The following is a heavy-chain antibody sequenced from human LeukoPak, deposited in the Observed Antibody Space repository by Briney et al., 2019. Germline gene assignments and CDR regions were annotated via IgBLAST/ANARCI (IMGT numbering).Heavy chain of an antibody. CDR2: ISSSGSTI. V-gene: IGHV3-48*03. CDR1: GFTFSSYE. D-gene: IGHD6-25*01. Sequence: GGSLRLSCAASGFTFSSYEMNWVRQAPGKGLEWVSYISSSGSTIYYADSVKGRFTISRDNAKDSLYLQMNSLRAEDTAVYYCARRRLRAFDIWGQGTMVTVSS. J-gene: IGHJ3*02. CDR3: ARRRLRAFDI.